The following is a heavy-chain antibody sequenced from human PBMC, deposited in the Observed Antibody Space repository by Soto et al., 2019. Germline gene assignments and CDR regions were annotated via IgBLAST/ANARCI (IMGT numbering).Heavy chain of an antibody. J-gene: IGHJ4*02. CDR2: ISGSGGTT. Sequence: PGGFLRLSCAASGFTFIGYAMSWVRQAPGKGLEWVSAISGSGGTTYYADSVKGRFTISRDNSKNTLFLQMNSLKIEDTAVYYCVRATKTGTTNFDYWGQGTLVTVSS. CDR1: GFTFIGYA. D-gene: IGHD1-1*01. V-gene: IGHV3-23*01. CDR3: VRATKTGTTNFDY.